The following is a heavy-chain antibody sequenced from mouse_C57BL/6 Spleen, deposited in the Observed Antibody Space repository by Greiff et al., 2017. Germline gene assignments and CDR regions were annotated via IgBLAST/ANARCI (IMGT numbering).Heavy chain of an antibody. CDR3: ARWDYDVGY. CDR2: IYPGDGDT. CDR1: GYAFSSSW. J-gene: IGHJ2*01. D-gene: IGHD2-4*01. Sequence: VQLQQSGPELVKPGASVKISCKASGYAFSSSWMNWVKQRPGKGLEWIGRIYPGDGDTNYNGKFKGKATLTADKSSSTAYMQLSSLTSEDSAVYFCARWDYDVGYWGQGTTLTVSS. V-gene: IGHV1-82*01.